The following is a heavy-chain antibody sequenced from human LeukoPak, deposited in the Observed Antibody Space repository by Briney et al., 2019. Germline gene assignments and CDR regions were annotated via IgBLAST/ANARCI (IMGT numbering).Heavy chain of an antibody. Sequence: SVKVSCKASGGTFSSYAISWVRQAPGQGLEWMGGIIPIFGTANYAQKFQGRVTITADESASTAYMELRSLRSDDTAVYYCAIVLPYFGYWGQGTLLTVSS. V-gene: IGHV1-69*13. CDR3: AIVLPYFGY. CDR1: GGTFSSYA. D-gene: IGHD3-10*01. CDR2: IIPIFGTA. J-gene: IGHJ4*02.